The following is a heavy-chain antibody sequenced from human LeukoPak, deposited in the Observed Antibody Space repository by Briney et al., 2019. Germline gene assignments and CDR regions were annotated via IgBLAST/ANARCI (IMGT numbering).Heavy chain of an antibody. D-gene: IGHD3-22*01. CDR2: IYSGGST. J-gene: IGHJ4*02. V-gene: IGHV3-53*01. CDR3: ARGQGYYDSSGYYEDY. Sequence: GGSLRLSCAASGFTVSSNYMSWVRQAPGKGLEWVSVIYSGGSTYYAGSVKGRFTISRDNSKNTLYLQMNSLRAEDTAVYYCARGQGYYDSSGYYEDYWGQGTLVTVSS. CDR1: GFTVSSNY.